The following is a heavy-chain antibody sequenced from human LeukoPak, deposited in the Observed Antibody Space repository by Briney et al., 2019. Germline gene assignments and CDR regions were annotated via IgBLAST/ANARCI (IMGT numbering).Heavy chain of an antibody. CDR3: TTDLGTYYHGSQRLIPIDY. D-gene: IGHD3-10*01. CDR1: GFTFTNAW. V-gene: IGHV3-15*01. Sequence: GGSLRLSCVDSGFTFTNAWMSWVRQAPGKGLEWIGRIKSKTDGETTNYAEPVRGRFTISRDDSKSAVYLQMNSLKIEGTGVYYCTTDLGTYYHGSQRLIPIDYWGQGTLVTVSS. CDR2: IKSKTDGETT. J-gene: IGHJ4*02.